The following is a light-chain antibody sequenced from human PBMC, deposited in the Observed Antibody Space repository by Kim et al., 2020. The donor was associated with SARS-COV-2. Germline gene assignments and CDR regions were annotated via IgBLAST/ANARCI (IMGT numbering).Light chain of an antibody. J-gene: IGLJ2*01. Sequence: QSVLTQPPSASGTPGQRVTISCSGSGSNIGGNYVYWYQQFPGAAPRLLISRNSQRPSGVPDRFSGSKSGTSASLAISGLRSEDEAEYHCATWDDSLSACVFGGGTQLTVL. V-gene: IGLV1-47*01. CDR2: RNS. CDR1: GSNIGGNY. CDR3: ATWDDSLSACV.